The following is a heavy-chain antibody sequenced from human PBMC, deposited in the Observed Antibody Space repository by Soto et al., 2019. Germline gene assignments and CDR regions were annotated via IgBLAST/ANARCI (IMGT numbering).Heavy chain of an antibody. Sequence: PGGSLRLSCAASGFTFSSYWMSWVRQAPGKGLEWVANIKQDGSEKYYVDSVKGRFTISRDNAKNSLYLQMNSLRAEDTAVYYCAKEMGIAAAGIYYYYYYGMDVWGQGTTVTVSS. J-gene: IGHJ6*02. CDR2: IKQDGSEK. D-gene: IGHD6-13*01. V-gene: IGHV3-7*03. CDR3: AKEMGIAAAGIYYYYYYGMDV. CDR1: GFTFSSYW.